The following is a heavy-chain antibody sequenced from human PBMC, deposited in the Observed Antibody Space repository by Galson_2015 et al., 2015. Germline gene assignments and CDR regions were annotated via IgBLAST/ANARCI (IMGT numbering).Heavy chain of an antibody. CDR2: IWYDGSNK. CDR1: GFTFSSYG. V-gene: IGHV3-33*01. Sequence: SLRLSCAASGFTFSSYGMHWVRQAPGKGLEWVAVIWYDGSNKYYADSVKGRFTISRDNSKNTLYLQMNSLRAEDTAVYYCASSNLAAAGPLDYWGQGTLVTVSS. CDR3: ASSNLAAAGPLDY. D-gene: IGHD6-13*01. J-gene: IGHJ4*02.